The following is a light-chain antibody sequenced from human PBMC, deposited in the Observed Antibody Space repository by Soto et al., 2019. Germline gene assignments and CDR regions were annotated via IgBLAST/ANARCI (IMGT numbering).Light chain of an antibody. Sequence: SALTQPTSVSGSPGQSITISCTGTSSDVGGYNYVSWYQQHPGKAPKLMIYDVSNRPSGVSNRFSGSKSGNTASLTISGLQAEDEADYYCSSYTSSRTYVFGTGTKSPS. CDR2: DVS. CDR1: SSDVGGYNY. J-gene: IGLJ1*01. CDR3: SSYTSSRTYV. V-gene: IGLV2-14*01.